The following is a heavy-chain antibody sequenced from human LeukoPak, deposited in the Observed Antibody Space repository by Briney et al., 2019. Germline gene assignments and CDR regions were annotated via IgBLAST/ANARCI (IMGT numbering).Heavy chain of an antibody. Sequence: ASVKVSCKASGYTFTGYFIHWVRQTPGQGLAWMGCINPNSGGTYYAQRFQDRVTMTRDTSISTAYMELSRLRSDDTAVYYCASGSDISSFYLYYSDYWGQGSLVTVSS. V-gene: IGHV1-2*02. D-gene: IGHD2-21*01. J-gene: IGHJ4*02. CDR2: INPNSGGT. CDR1: GYTFTGYF. CDR3: ASGSDISSFYLYYSDY.